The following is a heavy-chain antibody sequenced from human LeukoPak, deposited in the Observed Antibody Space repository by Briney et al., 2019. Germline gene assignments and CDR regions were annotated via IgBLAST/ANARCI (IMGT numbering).Heavy chain of an antibody. Sequence: KPSETLSLTCTVSGGSISSYYWSWIRQPPGKGLEWIGYIYYSGSTNYNPSLKSRVTTLVDTSKNQFSLRLSSVTAADTAVYYCAREYSSSSGRRAFDFWGQGTMVTVPS. D-gene: IGHD6-6*01. CDR2: IYYSGST. J-gene: IGHJ3*01. V-gene: IGHV4-59*08. CDR3: AREYSSSSGRRAFDF. CDR1: GGSISSYY.